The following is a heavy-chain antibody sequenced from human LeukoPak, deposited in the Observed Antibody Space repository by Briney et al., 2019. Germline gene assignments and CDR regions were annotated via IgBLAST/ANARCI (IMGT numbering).Heavy chain of an antibody. D-gene: IGHD1-26*01. CDR3: TRPKDSGSHLFLFDY. J-gene: IGHJ4*02. CDR1: GYTFTSYY. CDR2: INPSDGST. V-gene: IGHV1-46*01. Sequence: ASVKVSCKASGYTFTSYYMHWVRQAPGQGLEWMGIINPSDGSTNYAQKFQGRVTMTRDRSRSTVNLELSSLRSEDTAVYYCTRPKDSGSHLFLFDYWGQGTLVTVSS.